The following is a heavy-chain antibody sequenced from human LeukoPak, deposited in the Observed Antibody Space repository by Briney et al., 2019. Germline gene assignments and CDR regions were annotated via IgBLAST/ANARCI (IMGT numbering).Heavy chain of an antibody. CDR2: ISYDGSNK. J-gene: IGHJ3*02. CDR3: ARDLSYYYDSRYDAFDI. Sequence: GGSLRLSCAASGFTFSSYAMHWVRQAPGKGLEWVAVISYDGSNKYYADSVKGRFTISRDNSKNTLYLQMNSLRAEDTAVYYCARDLSYYYDSRYDAFDIWGQGTMVTVSS. CDR1: GFTFSSYA. D-gene: IGHD3-22*01. V-gene: IGHV3-30*04.